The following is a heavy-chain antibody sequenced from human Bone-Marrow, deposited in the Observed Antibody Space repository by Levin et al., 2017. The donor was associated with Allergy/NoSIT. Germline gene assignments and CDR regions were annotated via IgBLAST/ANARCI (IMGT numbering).Heavy chain of an antibody. CDR3: ARGLGGSGFDVSDW. CDR2: INDRGGNA. J-gene: IGHJ4*02. CDR1: GFTFRDHS. D-gene: IGHD5-12*01. V-gene: IGHV3-64*02. Sequence: GGSLRLSFAASGFTFRDHSMHWVRQAPGKGLEYVSSINDRGGNAYYADSVKGRFTMYRDDSRQTVFLQMANLRGDDTGIYYCARGLGGSGFDVSDWWGQGTLVTVSS.